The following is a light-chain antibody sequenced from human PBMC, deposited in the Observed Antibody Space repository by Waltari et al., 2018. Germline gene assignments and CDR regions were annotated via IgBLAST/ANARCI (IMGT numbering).Light chain of an antibody. J-gene: IGLJ3*02. CDR3: QSYDSSVSAWV. V-gene: IGLV1-40*01. Sequence: QSVLTQPPSVSGAPGQSITISCTGSSSNLGAGSAVHWYQHLPGTAPKLLIYGHNNRPSGVPDRFSGSKSGTSASLAITGLQAEDEADYYCQSYDSSVSAWVFGGGTKLTVV. CDR1: SSNLGAGSA. CDR2: GHN.